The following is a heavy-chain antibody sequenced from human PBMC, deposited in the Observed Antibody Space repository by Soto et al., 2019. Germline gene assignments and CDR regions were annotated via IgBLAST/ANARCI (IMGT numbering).Heavy chain of an antibody. CDR3: ARGTYYYGSGSLPFDP. V-gene: IGHV3-11*01. CDR2: ISSSGSLI. CDR1: GFTFSDYY. J-gene: IGHJ5*02. Sequence: GGSLRLSCAASGFTFSDYYMSWIRRAAGKGLEWVSYISSSGSLIYYADSVKGRFTISRDNAKNSLFLQMNSLRAEDTAVYYCARGTYYYGSGSLPFDPWGQGTQVTVSS. D-gene: IGHD3-10*01.